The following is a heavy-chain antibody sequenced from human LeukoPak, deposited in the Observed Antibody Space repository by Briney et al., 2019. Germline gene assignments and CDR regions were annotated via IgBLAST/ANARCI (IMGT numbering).Heavy chain of an antibody. CDR1: GFTFSSYS. Sequence: PGGSLRLSCAASGFTFSSYSMNWVRQAPGKGLEWVSYISSSSSTIYYADSVKGRFTISRDNAKNSLYLQMNSLRAEDTAVYYCARDGATVRYDSPSWFDPWGQGTPVTVSS. J-gene: IGHJ5*02. V-gene: IGHV3-48*01. D-gene: IGHD3-9*01. CDR2: ISSSSSTI. CDR3: ARDGATVRYDSPSWFDP.